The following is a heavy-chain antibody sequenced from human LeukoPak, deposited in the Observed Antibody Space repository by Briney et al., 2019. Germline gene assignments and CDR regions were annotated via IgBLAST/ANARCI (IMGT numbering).Heavy chain of an antibody. V-gene: IGHV3-23*01. CDR2: ISGSGGST. CDR1: GFTVSSYA. J-gene: IGHJ4*02. Sequence: GGSLRLSCAASGFTVSSYAMSWVRQAPGKGLEWVSAISGSGGSTYYADSVKGRFTISRDNSKNTLYLQMNSLRAEDTAVYYCAKARVANIVVVPAAYWGQGTLVTVSS. CDR3: AKARVANIVVVPAAY. D-gene: IGHD2-2*01.